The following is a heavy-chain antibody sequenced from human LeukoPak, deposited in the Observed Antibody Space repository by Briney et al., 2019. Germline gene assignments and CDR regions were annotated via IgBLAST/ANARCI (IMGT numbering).Heavy chain of an antibody. CDR3: ARGWDCGGDCYFPSFDY. Sequence: SETLSLTCTVSGGSISSGGYYWGWIRQHPGKGLEWIGYIYYSGSTYYNPSLKSRVTISVDTSKNQFSPKLSSVTAADTAVYYCARGWDCGGDCYFPSFDYWGQGTLVTVSS. CDR2: IYYSGST. CDR1: GGSISSGGYY. D-gene: IGHD2-21*02. J-gene: IGHJ4*02. V-gene: IGHV4-31*03.